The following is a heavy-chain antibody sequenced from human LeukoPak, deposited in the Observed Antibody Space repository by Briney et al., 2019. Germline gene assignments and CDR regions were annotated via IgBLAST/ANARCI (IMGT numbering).Heavy chain of an antibody. CDR2: ISSSGSTI. CDR1: GFTLSSYA. J-gene: IGHJ4*02. V-gene: IGHV3-48*03. CDR3: ATDGGPAYSSSWYLY. Sequence: GGSLRLSCAASGFTLSSYAMSWVRQGPGKGLEWVSYISSSGSTIYYADSVKGRFTISRDNAKNSLYLQMNGLRAEDTAVYYCATDGGPAYSSSWYLYWGQGSLVTVSS. D-gene: IGHD6-13*01.